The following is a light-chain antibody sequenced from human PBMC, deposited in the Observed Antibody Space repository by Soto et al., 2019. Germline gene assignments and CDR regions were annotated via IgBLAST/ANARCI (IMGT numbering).Light chain of an antibody. CDR2: KAS. J-gene: IGKJ1*01. CDR1: QSISAW. V-gene: IGKV1-5*03. Sequence: DIQMTQSPSTLSASAGDTVTITCRASQSISAWLAWYQQKPGKAPKLLIYKASSLESGVPSRFSGSGSGTEFTLTISSLQPDDFATYYCQQYNNYGSWTFGQGTKVDIK. CDR3: QQYNNYGSWT.